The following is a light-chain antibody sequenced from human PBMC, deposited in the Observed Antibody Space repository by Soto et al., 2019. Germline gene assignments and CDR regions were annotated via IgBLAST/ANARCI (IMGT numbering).Light chain of an antibody. CDR2: DAS. V-gene: IGKV1-5*01. J-gene: IGKJ4*01. CDR3: QQYDNYPLT. Sequence: IRMTQSPSTLSASVGDRVTITCRASQSVRSWLAWYQQEPGRAPKFLIYDASSLESGVPSRFSGSGSGTEFTLTISNLQPDDFASYYCQQYDNYPLTFGGGTKVEI. CDR1: QSVRSW.